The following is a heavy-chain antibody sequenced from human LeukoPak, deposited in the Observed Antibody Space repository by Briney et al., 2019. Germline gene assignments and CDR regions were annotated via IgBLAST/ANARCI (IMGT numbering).Heavy chain of an antibody. J-gene: IGHJ5*02. CDR1: GYKFTGYY. Sequence: ASVKVSCKASGYKFTGYYLHWVRQAPGQGLEWVGWINPNSGDTKYAQKFQGRVTMTRDTSINTAYMELSRLTSNDTATFYCASLISIEGGNNWFDPWGQGTPVTASS. V-gene: IGHV1-2*02. CDR2: INPNSGDT. CDR3: ASLISIEGGNNWFDP. D-gene: IGHD2-21*01.